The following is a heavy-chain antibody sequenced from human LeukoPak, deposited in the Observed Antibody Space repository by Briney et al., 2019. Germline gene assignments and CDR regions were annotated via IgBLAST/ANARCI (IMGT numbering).Heavy chain of an antibody. D-gene: IGHD3-22*01. CDR3: ARQPNYYDTRGYLSDAFDI. CDR2: IYPGDSDT. J-gene: IGHJ3*02. CDR1: GYSFTSYW. Sequence: GESLKISCQSSGYSFTSYWIGWVRQMPGKGLEWMGIIYPGDSDTRYSPSFQGQVTISADKSISTAYLQWSSMKASDTAMYYCARQPNYYDTRGYLSDAFDIWGQGTMVTVSS. V-gene: IGHV5-51*01.